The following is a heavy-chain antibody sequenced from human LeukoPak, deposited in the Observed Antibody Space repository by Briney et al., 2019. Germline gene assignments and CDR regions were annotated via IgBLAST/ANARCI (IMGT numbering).Heavy chain of an antibody. CDR3: AKRGRYYFDQ. CDR2: ISYDGSEK. CDR1: GFTFSSYP. Sequence: PGGSLRLSCAASGFTFSSYPMHWVRQAPGKGLEWVAVISYDGSEKYYADSVKGRFTISRDNSKNTLYLQINSLRAEDTAVYYCAKRGRYYFDQWGQGTLVTVSS. J-gene: IGHJ4*02. V-gene: IGHV3-30-3*02.